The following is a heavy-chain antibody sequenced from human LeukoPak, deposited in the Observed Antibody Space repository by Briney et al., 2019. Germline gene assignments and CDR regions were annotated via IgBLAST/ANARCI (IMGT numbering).Heavy chain of an antibody. CDR2: IKQDGSEK. J-gene: IGHJ4*02. Sequence: GSLRLSCAASGFAFSSYWMSWVRQAPGKGLEWVANIKQDGSEKYYVDSVKGRFTISRDNAKNSLYLQMNSLRAEDTAVYYCARDRNARWFDYWGQGTLVTVSS. D-gene: IGHD1-14*01. CDR1: GFAFSSYW. V-gene: IGHV3-7*01. CDR3: ARDRNARWFDY.